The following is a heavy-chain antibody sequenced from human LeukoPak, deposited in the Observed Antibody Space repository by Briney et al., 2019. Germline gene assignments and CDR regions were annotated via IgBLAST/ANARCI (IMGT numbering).Heavy chain of an antibody. CDR3: ARDRLAARDAFDI. Sequence: GGSLRLSCAASGFTFSSYSMNWVRQAPGKGLEWVSSISVRSNFIYYADSVKGRFTISRDNAKNSLYLQMSSLRPEDTAVYYCARDRLAARDAFDIWGQGTMVTVSS. D-gene: IGHD6-6*01. J-gene: IGHJ3*02. CDR1: GFTFSSYS. CDR2: ISVRSNFI. V-gene: IGHV3-21*01.